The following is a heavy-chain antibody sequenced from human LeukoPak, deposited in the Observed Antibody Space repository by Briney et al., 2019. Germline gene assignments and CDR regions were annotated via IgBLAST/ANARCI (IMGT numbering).Heavy chain of an antibody. CDR3: DLTCSSTSCPSAFDI. Sequence: SETLSLTCTVSSRSISSSSYYWGWIRQPPGKGLEWIGSIYYSGSTYYNPSLKSRVTISVDTSKNQFSLKLSSVTAADTAVYYCDLTCSSTSCPSAFDIWGQGTMVTVSS. D-gene: IGHD2-2*01. J-gene: IGHJ3*02. CDR1: SRSISSSSYY. CDR2: IYYSGST. V-gene: IGHV4-39*01.